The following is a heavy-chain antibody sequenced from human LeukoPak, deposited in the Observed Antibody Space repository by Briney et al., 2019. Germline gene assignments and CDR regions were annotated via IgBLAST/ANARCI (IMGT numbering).Heavy chain of an antibody. CDR1: GGSISGHY. Sequence: SETLSLTCSVSGGSISGHYWTWIRQPPGKGLEWIGQIHYTGKPDYNPYLKSRITISVDTSKNQVSLQVSSVTAADSAIYYCARFGVDYDMEVWGQRNTVNVFS. V-gene: IGHV4-59*11. D-gene: IGHD3-16*01. CDR2: IHYTGKP. J-gene: IGHJ6*01. CDR3: ARFGVDYDMEV.